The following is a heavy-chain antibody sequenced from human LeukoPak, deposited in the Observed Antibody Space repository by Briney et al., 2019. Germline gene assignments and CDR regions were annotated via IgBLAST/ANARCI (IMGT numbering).Heavy chain of an antibody. CDR3: ARGSIQVYSSGYYWFSDHDAFDI. CDR1: GYTFTSYY. J-gene: IGHJ3*02. Sequence: ASVKVSCKASGYTFTSYYMHWVRQAPGQGLEWMGIINPSGGSTSYAQKFQGRVTMTRDTSTSTVYMELSSLRSEDTAVYYCARGSIQVYSSGYYWFSDHDAFDIWGQGTMVTVSS. CDR2: INPSGGST. D-gene: IGHD3-22*01. V-gene: IGHV1-46*01.